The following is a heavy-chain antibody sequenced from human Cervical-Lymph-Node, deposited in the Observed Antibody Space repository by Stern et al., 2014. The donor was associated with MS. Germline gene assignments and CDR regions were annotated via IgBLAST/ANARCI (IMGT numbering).Heavy chain of an antibody. D-gene: IGHD5-12*01. CDR3: ARHDGWLPHY. Sequence: QLVESGPGLVKPSETLSLTCSVSGGSISRSTYYWGWIRQPPGKGLEWIGSIYYSGTTYYNPSLKSRVTIDTSTNQLSLRLTSVTAADTAVYYCARHDGWLPHYWSQGTLVTVSS. CDR2: IYYSGTT. CDR1: GGSISRSTYY. J-gene: IGHJ4*02. V-gene: IGHV4-39*01.